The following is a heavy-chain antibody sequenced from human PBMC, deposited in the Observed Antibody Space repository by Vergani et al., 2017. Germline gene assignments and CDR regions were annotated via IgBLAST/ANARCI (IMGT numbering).Heavy chain of an antibody. J-gene: IGHJ6*02. Sequence: QVQLQESGPGLVKPSQTLSLTCTVSGGSISSGSYYWSWIRQPAGKGLEWIGRIYTSGSTNYNPSLKSRVTISVDTSKNQFSLKLSSVTAADTAVHYCAGGGRHYDFWSGYSHVSGMDVWGQGTTVTVSS. D-gene: IGHD3-3*01. V-gene: IGHV4-61*02. CDR3: AGGGRHYDFWSGYSHVSGMDV. CDR1: GGSISSGSYY. CDR2: IYTSGST.